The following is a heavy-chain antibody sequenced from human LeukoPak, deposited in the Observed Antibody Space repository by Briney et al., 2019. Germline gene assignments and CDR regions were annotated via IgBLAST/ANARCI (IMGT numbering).Heavy chain of an antibody. CDR1: GFTFSTYW. CDR3: ARDASIAVAGDY. Sequence: PGGSLRLSCAASGFTFSTYWMTWVRQAPGKGLEWVATIKLDGSDKYYVGSVKGRFTISRDNAKNSLYLQMNSLRAEDTAVYYCARDASIAVAGDYWGQGTLVTVSS. CDR2: IKLDGSDK. V-gene: IGHV3-7*01. J-gene: IGHJ4*02. D-gene: IGHD6-19*01.